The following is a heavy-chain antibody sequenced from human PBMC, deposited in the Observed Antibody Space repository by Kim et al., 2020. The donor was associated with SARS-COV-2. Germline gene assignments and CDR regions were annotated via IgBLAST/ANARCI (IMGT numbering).Heavy chain of an antibody. J-gene: IGHJ6*02. CDR2: IDGSDSYT. V-gene: IGHV5-10-1*01. Sequence: GESLKISCKSSGYSFTSHWISWVRQTPETGLEWMGRIDGSDSYTYYSPSFQGHVTISVDKSISTAYLQWSRLKVSDTAVYYCARLDTWNDEGDAMDVWGQGTTVTVSS. CDR3: ARLDTWNDEGDAMDV. D-gene: IGHD1-1*01. CDR1: GYSFTSHW.